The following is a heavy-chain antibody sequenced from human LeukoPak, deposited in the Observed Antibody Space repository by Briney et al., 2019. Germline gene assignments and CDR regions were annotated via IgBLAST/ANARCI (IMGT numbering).Heavy chain of an antibody. J-gene: IGHJ4*02. CDR1: GFTFSSYW. CDR2: IDSDESST. Sequence: GGSLRLSCAASGFTFSSYWMHWVRQAPGKGLVWVSRIDSDESSTSYADSVKGRFTISRDNAKNMQYLQMNSLRVEDTAVYYCVRVASGRSSPFDSWGQGTLVTVSS. CDR3: VRVASGRSSPFDS. V-gene: IGHV3-74*01. D-gene: IGHD1-26*01.